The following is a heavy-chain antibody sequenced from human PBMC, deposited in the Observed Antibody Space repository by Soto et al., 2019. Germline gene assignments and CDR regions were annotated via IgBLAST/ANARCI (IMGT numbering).Heavy chain of an antibody. Sequence: QVQLVQSGAEVKKPGSSVKVSCKASGGTFSSYAISWVRQAPGQGPEWMGGIIPIFGTANYAQKFQGRVTITADESTSTAYMELSSLRSEDTAVYYCARDGLDYDSSGTSFDYWGQGTLVTVSS. CDR2: IIPIFGTA. J-gene: IGHJ4*02. D-gene: IGHD3-22*01. CDR3: ARDGLDYDSSGTSFDY. V-gene: IGHV1-69*01. CDR1: GGTFSSYA.